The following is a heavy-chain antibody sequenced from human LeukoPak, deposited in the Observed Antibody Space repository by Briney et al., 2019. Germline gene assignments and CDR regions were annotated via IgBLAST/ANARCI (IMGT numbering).Heavy chain of an antibody. J-gene: IGHJ5*02. CDR3: ARDRYCSGGSCYQATFDH. CDR1: GGSISSYY. D-gene: IGHD2-15*01. V-gene: IGHV4-4*07. CDR2: IYTSGST. Sequence: PSETLSLTCTVSGGSISSYYWSWLRQPAGKGLEWIGRIYTSGSTNYNPSLKSRVTMSVDTSKNQFSLKLSSVTAADTAVYYCARDRYCSGGSCYQATFDHWGQGTLVTVSS.